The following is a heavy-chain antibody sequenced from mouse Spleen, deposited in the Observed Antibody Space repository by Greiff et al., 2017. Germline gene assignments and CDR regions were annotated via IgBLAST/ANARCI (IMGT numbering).Heavy chain of an antibody. CDR2: IWSDGST. CDR1: GFSFTNYA. V-gene: IGHV2-4-1*01. Sequence: VQGVESGPGLVAPSPSLSITCTASGFSFTNYAVHWVRQSPGKGLEWLGVIWSDGSTDYNAAFISRLSISKNNSKSQVFFKMNGLQADDTAIYYCARNEDCWGQGTLVTVSA. CDR3: ARNEDC. J-gene: IGHJ3*01.